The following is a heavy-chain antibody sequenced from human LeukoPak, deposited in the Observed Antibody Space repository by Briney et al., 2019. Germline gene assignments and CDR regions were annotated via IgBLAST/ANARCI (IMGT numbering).Heavy chain of an antibody. V-gene: IGHV1-69*06. CDR3: ARGGGMGAAAQGGYYYGMDV. D-gene: IGHD6-13*01. J-gene: IGHJ6*04. CDR2: IIPIFGTA. CDR1: GGTFISYA. Sequence: ASVKVSCKASGGTFISYAISWVRQAPGQGLEWMGGIIPIFGTANYAQKFQGRVTITADKSTSTAYMELSSLRSADTAVYYCARGGGMGAAAQGGYYYGMDVWGKGTTVTVSS.